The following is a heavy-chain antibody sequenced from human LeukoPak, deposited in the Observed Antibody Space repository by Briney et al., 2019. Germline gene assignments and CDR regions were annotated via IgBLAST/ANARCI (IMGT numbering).Heavy chain of an antibody. V-gene: IGHV4-31*03. CDR2: IYYSGST. Sequence: SETLSLTCTVSGGSISSGGYYWSWIRQHPGKGLEWIGYIYYSGSTYYNPSLKSRVTISVDTSKNQFSLKLSSVTAADTAVYYCARESGGVIAARPTPSHDAFDIWGQGTMVTVSS. CDR1: GGSISSGGYY. D-gene: IGHD6-6*01. CDR3: ARESGGVIAARPTPSHDAFDI. J-gene: IGHJ3*02.